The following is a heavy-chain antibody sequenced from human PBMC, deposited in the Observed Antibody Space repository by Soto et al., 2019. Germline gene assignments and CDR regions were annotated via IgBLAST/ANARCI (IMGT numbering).Heavy chain of an antibody. D-gene: IGHD2-15*01. CDR1: GGSISSSSYY. Sequence: SETLSLTCTVSGGSISSSSYYWGWIRQSPGKGLEWIGSIHHSGYTYDNPSLKSRVTISVDTSKNQFSLKVNSVTAADTAVYYCARRAACSGESCYGFDYWGQGTLVTVSS. CDR3: ARRAACSGESCYGFDY. V-gene: IGHV4-39*01. CDR2: IHHSGYT. J-gene: IGHJ4*02.